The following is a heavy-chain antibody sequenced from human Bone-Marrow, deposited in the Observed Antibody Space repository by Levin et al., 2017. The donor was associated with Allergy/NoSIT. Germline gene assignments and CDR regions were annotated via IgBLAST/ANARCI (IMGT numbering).Heavy chain of an antibody. D-gene: IGHD5-18*01. CDR1: EFTFSIYA. Sequence: PGGSLRLSCAASEFTFSIYAMTWVRQAPGKGLEWVSTIGGGGSTTYYADSVKGRFIISRDNSKNTLYLQMNSLRGEDTAIYYCAKDLRGYKTGFDYWGQGTLVTVSS. CDR2: IGGGGSTT. V-gene: IGHV3-23*01. CDR3: AKDLRGYKTGFDY. J-gene: IGHJ4*02.